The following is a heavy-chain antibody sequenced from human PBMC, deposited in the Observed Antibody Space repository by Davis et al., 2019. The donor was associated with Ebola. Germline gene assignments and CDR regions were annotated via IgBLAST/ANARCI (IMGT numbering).Heavy chain of an antibody. V-gene: IGHV4-31*11. CDR2: IYSSGST. J-gene: IGHJ4*02. CDR1: GGSISSGGYY. Sequence: LRLSCAVSGGSISSGGYYWTWIRQHPGKGLEWIGYIYSSGSTFYNSSLKSRVTISIDTSENQFSLKLTSVTAADAAVYYCARGSSVVVETASTPQYFEYWGQGTLVTVSS. D-gene: IGHD5-18*01. CDR3: ARGSSVVVETASTPQYFEY.